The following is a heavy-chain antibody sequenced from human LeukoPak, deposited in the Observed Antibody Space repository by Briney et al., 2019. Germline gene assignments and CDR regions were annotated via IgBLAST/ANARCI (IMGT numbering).Heavy chain of an antibody. CDR3: ARGSGSYYETFDY. V-gene: IGHV1-2*02. CDR2: INPNSGGT. D-gene: IGHD3-10*01. Sequence: ASVKVSCKASGYTFTGYYMHWVRQAPGQGLEWMGGINPNSGGTNYAQKFQGRVTITADKSTSTAYMELSSLRSEDTAVYYCARGSGSYYETFDYWGQGTLVTVSS. J-gene: IGHJ4*02. CDR1: GYTFTGYY.